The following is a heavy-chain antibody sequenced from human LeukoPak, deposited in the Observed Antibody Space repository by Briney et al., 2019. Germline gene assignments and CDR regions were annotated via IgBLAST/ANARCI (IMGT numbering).Heavy chain of an antibody. CDR2: ISCRCGST. CDR1: GFTFSSYA. D-gene: IGHD3-22*01. Sequence: PGGSLRLSCAASGFTFSSYAMSGVRQARGKGREGVSAISCRCGSTYYADSVRDRFTISRDNSKNTLYLQMNSLRAEDGAVYYCSSSRAYYYDSSGYYPPFDYWGQGTLVTVSS. V-gene: IGHV3-23*01. J-gene: IGHJ4*02. CDR3: SSSRAYYYDSSGYYPPFDY.